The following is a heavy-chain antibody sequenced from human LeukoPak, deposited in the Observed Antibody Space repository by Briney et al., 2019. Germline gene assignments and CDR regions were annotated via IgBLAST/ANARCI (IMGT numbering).Heavy chain of an antibody. V-gene: IGHV3-33*01. CDR1: GFTFSSYG. CDR3: ARDFWSGYDTVPTENYYYYGMDV. Sequence: GGSLRLSCAASGFTFSSYGMHWVRQAPGKGLEWVAVIWYDGSNKYYADSVKGRFTISRDNSKSTLYLQMNSLRAEDTAVYYCARDFWSGYDTVPTENYYYYGMDVWGQGTTVTVSS. CDR2: IWYDGSNK. D-gene: IGHD3-3*01. J-gene: IGHJ6*02.